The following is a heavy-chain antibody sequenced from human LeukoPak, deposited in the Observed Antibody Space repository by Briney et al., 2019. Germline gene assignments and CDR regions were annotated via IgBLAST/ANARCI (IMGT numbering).Heavy chain of an antibody. CDR3: AKDRAELLRYYYYTMDV. Sequence: PGGSLRLSCAASGFTFSRYGMHWVRQAPGKGLEWVAVISYDGSNKHYADSVKGRFTISRDNSKNTLHLEMNSLRGEDTAVYYCAKDRAELLRYYYYTMDVWGQGTTVTVSS. D-gene: IGHD1-7*01. J-gene: IGHJ6*02. V-gene: IGHV3-30*18. CDR1: GFTFSRYG. CDR2: ISYDGSNK.